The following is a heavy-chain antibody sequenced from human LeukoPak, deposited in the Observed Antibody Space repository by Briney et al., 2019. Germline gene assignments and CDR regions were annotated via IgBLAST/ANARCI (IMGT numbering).Heavy chain of an antibody. CDR1: GGTFSSYT. Sequence: SVKVSCRASGGTFSSYTISWVRQAPGQGLEWMGRIIPIFGTANYAQKFQGRVTITTDESTSTAYMELSSLRSEDTAVYYCARASYYYDSSEKSAFDIWGQGTMVTVSS. D-gene: IGHD3-22*01. CDR2: IIPIFGTA. CDR3: ARASYYYDSSEKSAFDI. J-gene: IGHJ3*02. V-gene: IGHV1-69*05.